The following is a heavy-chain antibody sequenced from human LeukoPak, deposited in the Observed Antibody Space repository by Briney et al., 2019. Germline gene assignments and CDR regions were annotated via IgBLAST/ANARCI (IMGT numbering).Heavy chain of an antibody. D-gene: IGHD4-17*01. CDR3: AKGYYGDYVFDP. J-gene: IGHJ5*02. V-gene: IGHV3-23*01. CDR1: GFTFSSYA. CDR2: ISGSGGST. Sequence: PGGSLRLSCAASGFTFSSYAMSWVRQAPGKGLEWVSAISGSGGSTYYAHSVKGRSTISRDNSKNTLYLQMNSLRAEDTAVYYCAKGYYGDYVFDPWGQGTLVTVSS.